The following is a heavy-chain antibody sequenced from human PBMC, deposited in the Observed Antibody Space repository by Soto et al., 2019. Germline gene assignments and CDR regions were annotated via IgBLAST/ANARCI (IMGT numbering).Heavy chain of an antibody. V-gene: IGHV3-33*01. CDR2: IWYDGSNK. D-gene: IGHD3-22*01. J-gene: IGHJ5*02. CDR3: ARDSRYYDSSGSRGFDP. CDR1: GLTFSSYG. Sequence: PVGSLRLSCAASGLTFSSYGMHWVRQAPGKGLEWVAVIWYDGSNKYYADSVKGRFTISRDNSKNTLYLQMNSLRAEDTAVYYCARDSRYYDSSGSRGFDPWGQGTLVTVSS.